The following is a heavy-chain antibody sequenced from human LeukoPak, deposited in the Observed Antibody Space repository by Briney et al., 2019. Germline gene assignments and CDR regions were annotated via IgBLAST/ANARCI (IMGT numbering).Heavy chain of an antibody. D-gene: IGHD4-23*01. Sequence: SQTLSLTCTVSGGSISSGSYYWSWIRQPAGKGLEWIGHIYTSGSTNYNPSLKSRVTISVDTSKNQFSLKLSSVTAADTAVYYCASAVDWGQGTLVTVSS. CDR3: ASAVD. CDR1: GGSISSGSYY. J-gene: IGHJ4*02. CDR2: IYTSGST. V-gene: IGHV4-61*09.